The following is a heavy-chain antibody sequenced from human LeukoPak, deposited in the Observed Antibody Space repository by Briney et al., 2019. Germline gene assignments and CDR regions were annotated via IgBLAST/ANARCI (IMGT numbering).Heavy chain of an antibody. CDR2: IFYSGST. J-gene: IGHJ4*02. D-gene: IGHD6-6*01. CDR3: AREYSSSVGY. Sequence: SKTLSLTCTVSGDSISSGDYYWSWIRQPPGKGLEWIGYIFYSGSTYYNPSLKSRVTISLDTSKNQFSLKVSSVTAADTAVYYCAREYSSSVGYWGQGTLVTVSS. CDR1: GDSISSGDYY. V-gene: IGHV4-30-4*08.